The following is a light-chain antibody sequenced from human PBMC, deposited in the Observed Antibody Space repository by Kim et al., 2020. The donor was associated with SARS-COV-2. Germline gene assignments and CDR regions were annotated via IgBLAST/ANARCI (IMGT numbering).Light chain of an antibody. CDR1: QGISSW. CDR2: AAS. CDR3: QRYDSYPRA. Sequence: DIQMTQSPSSLSASIGDRVTITCRASQGISSWLAWYQQRPEKAPKCLIYAASSLQSGVPSRFSGGGSGTDFTLTISSLQPEDFATYYCQRYDSYPRAFGQGTRVDIK. V-gene: IGKV1D-16*01. J-gene: IGKJ1*01.